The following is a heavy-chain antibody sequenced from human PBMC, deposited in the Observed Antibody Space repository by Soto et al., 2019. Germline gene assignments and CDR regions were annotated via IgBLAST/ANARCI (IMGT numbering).Heavy chain of an antibody. Sequence: QVQLVQSGAEVKKPGSSVKVSCKASGGTFSSYAISWVRQAPGQGLEWMGGIIPIFGTANYAQKFQGRVTITADESTSTAYMELSSLRSEDTAVYYCARGLTYYDFWSGYYSDWDYFDYWGQGTLVTVSS. D-gene: IGHD3-3*01. CDR1: GGTFSSYA. V-gene: IGHV1-69*12. CDR2: IIPIFGTA. J-gene: IGHJ4*02. CDR3: ARGLTYYDFWSGYYSDWDYFDY.